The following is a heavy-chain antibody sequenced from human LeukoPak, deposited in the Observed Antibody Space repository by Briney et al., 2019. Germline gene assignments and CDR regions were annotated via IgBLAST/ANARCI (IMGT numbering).Heavy chain of an antibody. V-gene: IGHV3-30*02. Sequence: PGGSLRLSCAASGFTFSSYGMHWVRQAPGKGLEWVAFIRYDGSNKYYADSVKGRFTISRDNSKNTLYLQMNSLRDEDTAVYYCAKVVRYGSGSYYYNWFDPWGQGTLVTVSS. D-gene: IGHD3-10*01. CDR2: IRYDGSNK. CDR3: AKVVRYGSGSYYYNWFDP. J-gene: IGHJ5*02. CDR1: GFTFSSYG.